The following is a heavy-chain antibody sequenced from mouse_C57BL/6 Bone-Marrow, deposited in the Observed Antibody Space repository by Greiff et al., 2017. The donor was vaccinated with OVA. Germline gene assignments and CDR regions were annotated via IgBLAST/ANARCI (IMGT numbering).Heavy chain of an antibody. D-gene: IGHD3-1*01. V-gene: IGHV1-39*01. J-gene: IGHJ3*01. CDR3: ASPLGYDKAWFAY. CDR1: GYSFTDYN. Sequence: EVQLQQPGPELVKPGASVKISCKASGYSFTDYNMNWVKQSNGKSLEWIGVINPNYGTTSYNQKFKGKATLTVDQSSSTAYMQLNSLTSEDSAVYYCASPLGYDKAWFAYWGQGTLVTVSA. CDR2: INPNYGTT.